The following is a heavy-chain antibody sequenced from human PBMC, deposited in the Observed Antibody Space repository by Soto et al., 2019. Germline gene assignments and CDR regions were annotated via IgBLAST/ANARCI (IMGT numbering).Heavy chain of an antibody. V-gene: IGHV3-30-3*01. D-gene: IGHD3-22*01. CDR2: ISYDGSNK. CDR1: GFTFSSYA. CDR3: ARDHPMGPIPYYYDSSGYLDY. J-gene: IGHJ4*02. Sequence: QVQLVESGGGVVQPGRSLRLSCAASGFTFSSYAMHWVRQAPGKGLEWVAVISYDGSNKYYADSVKGRFTISRDNSKNTLYLQMNSLRAEDTAVYYCARDHPMGPIPYYYDSSGYLDYWGQGTLVTVSS.